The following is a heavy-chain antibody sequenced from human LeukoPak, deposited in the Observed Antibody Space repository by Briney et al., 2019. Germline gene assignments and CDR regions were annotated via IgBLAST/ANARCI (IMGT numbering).Heavy chain of an antibody. CDR3: ARVRGGTGWYFDL. J-gene: IGHJ2*01. V-gene: IGHV4-59*01. Sequence: SETLSLTCTVSGGSICSNYWSWIRQPPGQGLEWMGYIYYSGSTNYNHSLKSRVTISVDTSKNQFSLKLSSVTAADTAVYYCARVRGGTGWYFDLWGRGTLVTVSS. CDR2: IYYSGST. CDR1: GGSICSNY. D-gene: IGHD1-1*01.